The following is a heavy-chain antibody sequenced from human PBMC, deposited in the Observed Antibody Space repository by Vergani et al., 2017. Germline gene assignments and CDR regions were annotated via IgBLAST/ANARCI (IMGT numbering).Heavy chain of an antibody. V-gene: IGHV3-30*02. CDR1: GFTFINSN. CDR3: AKDFVPGRAFDI. CDR2: IRYDDSRNK. J-gene: IGHJ3*02. Sequence: QVQLVESGGGVVQPGESLRLSCAASTSGFTFINSNMHWVRQAPGKGLEWVAFIRYDDSRNKYYAASVQGRFIISRDNSKNTVFLQMNSLRPEDTALYYCAKDFVPGRAFDIWGLGTMVTVSS.